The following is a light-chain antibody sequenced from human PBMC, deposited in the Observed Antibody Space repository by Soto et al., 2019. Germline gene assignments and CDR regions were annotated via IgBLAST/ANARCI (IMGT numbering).Light chain of an antibody. J-gene: IGKJ3*01. Sequence: DVVMTPSPLSLPVTLGQSASISCKSSQSLGYSDGNTYVNWFQQRPGQPPRRLIYKVSERDSGVPDRFSGSGSGTDFTLTISRVEAEAVGVYFGMQGTYWPFTFGRGTKVDF. CDR3: MQGTYWPFT. CDR2: KVS. V-gene: IGKV2-30*01. CDR1: QSLGYSDGNTY.